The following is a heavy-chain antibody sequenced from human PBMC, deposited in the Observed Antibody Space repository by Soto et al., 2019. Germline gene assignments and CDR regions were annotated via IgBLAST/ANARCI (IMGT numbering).Heavy chain of an antibody. CDR1: GYTLTELS. V-gene: IGHV1-24*01. Sequence: GASVKVSCKVSGYTLTELSMHWVRQAPGKGLEWMGGFDPEDGETIYAQKFQGRVTMTEDTSTDTAYMELSSLRSEDTAVYYCATAIAVAGLDYYYYYGMDVWGQGTTVTVSS. CDR2: FDPEDGET. D-gene: IGHD6-19*01. J-gene: IGHJ6*02. CDR3: ATAIAVAGLDYYYYYGMDV.